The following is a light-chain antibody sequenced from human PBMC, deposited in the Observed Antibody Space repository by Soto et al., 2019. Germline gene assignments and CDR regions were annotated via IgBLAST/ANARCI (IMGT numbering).Light chain of an antibody. CDR1: SSDVGGYNY. Sequence: QSVLTQPPSASGSPGQSVAISCTGTSSDVGGYNYVSWYLQYPDKAPQLLIYYVDHRPSGVSSRFSGSKSGNTASLTISGLQAEDEGDYYCCSYADGSIYFFGTGTKVTVL. V-gene: IGLV2-14*03. CDR3: CSYADGSIYF. J-gene: IGLJ1*01. CDR2: YVD.